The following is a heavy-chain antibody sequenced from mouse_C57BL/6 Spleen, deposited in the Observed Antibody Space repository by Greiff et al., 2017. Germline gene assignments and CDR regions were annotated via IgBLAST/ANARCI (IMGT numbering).Heavy chain of an antibody. Sequence: VKLQESGAELVMPGASVKLSCKASGYTFTSYWMHWVKQRPGQGLEWIGEIDPSDSYTNYNQKFKGKSTLTVDKSSSTAYMQLSSLTSEDSAVYYCARKGSYYFDYWGQGTTLTVSS. V-gene: IGHV1-69*01. CDR1: GYTFTSYW. CDR2: IDPSDSYT. J-gene: IGHJ2*01. CDR3: ARKGSYYFDY.